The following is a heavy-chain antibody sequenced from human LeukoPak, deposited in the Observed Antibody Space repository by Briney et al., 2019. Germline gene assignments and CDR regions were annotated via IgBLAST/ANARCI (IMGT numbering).Heavy chain of an antibody. V-gene: IGHV3-49*04. Sequence: GGSLRLSCPVSGFTFSDYAMTWVRQAPGKGLEWVGFIRSKAYGGTTEYAASVKGRFTISRDDSKSIAYLQMNSLKTEDTAVYYCTREDGGYCSGGSCANDYWGQGTLVTVSS. CDR1: GFTFSDYA. CDR2: IRSKAYGGTT. D-gene: IGHD2-15*01. CDR3: TREDGGYCSGGSCANDY. J-gene: IGHJ4*02.